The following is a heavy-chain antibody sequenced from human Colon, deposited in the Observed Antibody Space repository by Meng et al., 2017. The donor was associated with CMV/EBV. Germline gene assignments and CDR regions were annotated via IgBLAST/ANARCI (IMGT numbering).Heavy chain of an antibody. CDR3: ARQEGTSSFMRFDP. V-gene: IGHV3-30*02. D-gene: IGHD3-10*01. Sequence: SGFTFSGYGMHWVRQAPGKGLEWVAFIRYDESYIHYVDSVKGRFTISRDNSKNTLYLQMNSLRGEDTALYYCARQEGTSSFMRFDPWGQGTLVTVSS. CDR1: GFTFSGYG. CDR2: IRYDESYI. J-gene: IGHJ5*02.